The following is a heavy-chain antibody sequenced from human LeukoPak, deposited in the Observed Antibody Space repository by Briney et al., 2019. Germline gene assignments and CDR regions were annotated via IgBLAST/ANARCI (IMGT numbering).Heavy chain of an antibody. CDR2: IYSGGGT. V-gene: IGHV3-66*01. D-gene: IGHD3-22*01. CDR1: TFTLSSYT. Sequence: AGRCLRLSRAASTFTLSSYTMNWVRQAGGEGMEWDSVIYSGGGTYYAECGRGRFTISRYNYKNKVYLQMNSQRAEDTAVYYCARAYFWFDDSGYYFDYWGQGSLVTVSS. J-gene: IGHJ4*02. CDR3: ARAYFWFDDSGYYFDY.